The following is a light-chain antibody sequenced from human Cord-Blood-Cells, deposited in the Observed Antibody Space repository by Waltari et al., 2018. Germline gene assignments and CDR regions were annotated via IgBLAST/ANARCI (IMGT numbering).Light chain of an antibody. V-gene: IGKV1-12*01. CDR3: QQANSCPYT. Sequence: DIHMPQSPSSVSEHVHDRVTLTCWASQGISSWLAWYQQKPGKAPKLLIYAAASLQSGVPSRFSGSGSGTDFTLTISSLQPEDFATYYCQQANSCPYTFGQGTKLEIK. CDR1: QGISSW. CDR2: AAA. J-gene: IGKJ2*01.